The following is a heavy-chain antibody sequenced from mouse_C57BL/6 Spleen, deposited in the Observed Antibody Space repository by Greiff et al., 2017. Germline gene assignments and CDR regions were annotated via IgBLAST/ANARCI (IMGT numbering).Heavy chain of an antibody. V-gene: IGHV5-6*02. D-gene: IGHD1-1*01. Sequence: DVKLVESGGDLVKPGGSLKLSCAASGFTFSSYGMSWVRQTPDKRLEWVATISSGGSYTYYPDSVKGRFTISRDNAKNTLYLQMVSLKSEDTARYYCARKGYSTTGFAYWGQGTLVTVSA. CDR1: GFTFSSYG. CDR3: ARKGYSTTGFAY. CDR2: ISSGGSYT. J-gene: IGHJ3*01.